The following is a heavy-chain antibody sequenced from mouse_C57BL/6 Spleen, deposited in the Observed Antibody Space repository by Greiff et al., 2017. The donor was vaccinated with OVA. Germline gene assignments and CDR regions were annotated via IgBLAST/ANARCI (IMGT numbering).Heavy chain of an antibody. D-gene: IGHD1-1*01. CDR2: IGPGSGST. Sequence: VQLQQSGAELVKPGASVKISCKASGYTFTDYYINWVKQRPGQGLEWIGKIGPGSGSTYYNEKFKGKATLTADKSSSTAYMQLSSLTSEDSAVDFCARSSYYYGSTYYAMDYWGQGTSVTVSS. V-gene: IGHV1-77*01. J-gene: IGHJ4*01. CDR1: GYTFTDYY. CDR3: ARSSYYYGSTYYAMDY.